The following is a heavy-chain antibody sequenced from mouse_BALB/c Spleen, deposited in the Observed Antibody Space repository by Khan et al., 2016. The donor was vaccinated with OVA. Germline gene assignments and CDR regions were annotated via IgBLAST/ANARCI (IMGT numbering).Heavy chain of an antibody. J-gene: IGHJ4*01. Sequence: EVELVESGGGLVKPGGSLKLSCSASGFTFSSYAMSWVRQTPEKRLEWVATISTGGHYTFYPDSVKGRFTISRDNAKNTLYLQMSSLGSEDTAIYYCASSLVDVHAMDYWGQGTSVTVSS. CDR2: ISTGGHYT. D-gene: IGHD2-2*01. CDR1: GFTFSSYA. CDR3: ASSLVDVHAMDY. V-gene: IGHV5-9-3*01.